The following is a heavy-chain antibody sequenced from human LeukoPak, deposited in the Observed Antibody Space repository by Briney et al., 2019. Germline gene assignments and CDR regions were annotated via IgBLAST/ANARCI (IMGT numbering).Heavy chain of an antibody. Sequence: RPSETLSLTCAVYGGSFSGYYWSWIRQPPGKGLEWIGEINHSGSTNYNPSLKSRVTISVDTSKNQFSLKLSSVTAADTAVYYCARGGGWDDSSGWVDAFDIWGQGTMVTVSS. V-gene: IGHV4-34*01. CDR2: INHSGST. D-gene: IGHD6-19*01. CDR1: GGSFSGYY. CDR3: ARGGGWDDSSGWVDAFDI. J-gene: IGHJ3*02.